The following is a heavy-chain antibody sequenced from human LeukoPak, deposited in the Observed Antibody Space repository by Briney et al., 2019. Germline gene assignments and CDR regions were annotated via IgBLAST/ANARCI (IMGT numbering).Heavy chain of an antibody. J-gene: IGHJ5*02. V-gene: IGHV4-39*07. Sequence: PSETLSLTCTVSGGSISSGGYYWSWIRQPPGKGLEWIGEINHSGSTNYNPSLKSRVTISVDTSKNQFSLKLSSVTAADTAVYYCARGRLLWFGELKWFDPWGQGTLVTVSS. CDR2: INHSGST. D-gene: IGHD3-10*01. CDR3: ARGRLLWFGELKWFDP. CDR1: GGSISSGGYY.